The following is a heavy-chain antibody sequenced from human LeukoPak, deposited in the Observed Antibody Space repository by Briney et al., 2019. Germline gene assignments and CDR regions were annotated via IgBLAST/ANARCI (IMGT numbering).Heavy chain of an antibody. CDR3: ARDLHEGGAAAALEAALH. Sequence: ASVKVSCKASGYTFTGYYMHWVRQAPGQGLEWMGRINPNSGGTNYAQKFQGRVTMTRDTSISTAYMELSRLRSDDTAVYYCARDLHEGGAAAALEAALHWGQGTLVTVSS. J-gene: IGHJ1*01. CDR1: GYTFTGYY. V-gene: IGHV1-2*06. CDR2: INPNSGGT. D-gene: IGHD6-13*01.